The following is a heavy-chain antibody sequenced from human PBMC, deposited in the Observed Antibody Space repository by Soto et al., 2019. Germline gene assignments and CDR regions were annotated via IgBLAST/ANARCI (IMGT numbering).Heavy chain of an antibody. CDR1: GGTFSSYA. V-gene: IGHV1-69*06. Sequence: ASVKVSCKASGGTFSSYAISWVRQAPGQGLEWMGGIIPIFGTANYAQKFQGRVTITADKSTSTACMELSSLRSEDTAVYYCARGGFGLNDSSGYYIPGAFDIWGQGTMVTVSS. D-gene: IGHD3-22*01. J-gene: IGHJ3*02. CDR3: ARGGFGLNDSSGYYIPGAFDI. CDR2: IIPIFGTA.